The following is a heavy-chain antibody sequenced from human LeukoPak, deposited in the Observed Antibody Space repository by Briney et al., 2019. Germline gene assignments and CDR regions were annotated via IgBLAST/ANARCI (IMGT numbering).Heavy chain of an antibody. CDR1: GGSFSGYY. CDR3: ARRRGVPPNWYFDL. J-gene: IGHJ2*01. D-gene: IGHD2-8*01. Sequence: SETLSLTCAVYGGSFSGYYWSWIRQPPGKGLEWIGEINHSGSTNYNPSLKSRVTISVDTSKNQFSLKLSSVTAADTAVYYCARRRGVPPNWYFDLWGRGTLVTVSS. CDR2: INHSGST. V-gene: IGHV4-34*01.